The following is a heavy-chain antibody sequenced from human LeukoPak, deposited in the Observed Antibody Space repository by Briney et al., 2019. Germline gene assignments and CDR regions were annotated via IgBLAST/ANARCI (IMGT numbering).Heavy chain of an antibody. CDR3: ARHRRIRYFDWSPRDYYMDV. Sequence: SETLSLTCTVSGGSISGHYWSWIRQPPGKGLEWIGEINHSGSTNYNPSLKSRVTISVDTSKNQFSLKLSSVTAADTAVYYCARHRRIRYFDWSPRDYYMDVWGKGTTVTISS. D-gene: IGHD3-9*01. CDR1: GGSISGHY. V-gene: IGHV4-34*01. J-gene: IGHJ6*03. CDR2: INHSGST.